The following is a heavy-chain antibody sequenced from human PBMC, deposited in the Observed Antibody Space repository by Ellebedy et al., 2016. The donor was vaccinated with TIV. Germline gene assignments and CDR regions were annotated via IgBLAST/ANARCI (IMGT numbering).Heavy chain of an antibody. D-gene: IGHD5-12*01. CDR2: IIPIFGTA. CDR1: GGTFSSYA. Sequence: SVKVSXKASGGTFSSYAISWVRQAPGQGLEWMGGIIPIFGTANYAQKFQGRVTITADKSTSTAYMELSSLRSEDTAVYYCARGDVDIGIFDYWGQGTLVTVSS. J-gene: IGHJ4*02. CDR3: ARGDVDIGIFDY. V-gene: IGHV1-69*06.